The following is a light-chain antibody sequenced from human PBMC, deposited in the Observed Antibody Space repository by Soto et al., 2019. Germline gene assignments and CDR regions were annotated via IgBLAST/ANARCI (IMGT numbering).Light chain of an antibody. J-gene: IGLJ2*01. CDR2: GNS. Sequence: QSVLTQPPSVSGAPGQRVTISCTGSSSNIGAGYDVHWYQQLPGTAPKLLIYGNSNRPSGVADPFFRSKSGTSASLAITGLHAEYEADYYCQSYDSSLSVVFGGGTKVTVL. CDR3: QSYDSSLSVV. V-gene: IGLV1-40*01. CDR1: SSNIGAGYD.